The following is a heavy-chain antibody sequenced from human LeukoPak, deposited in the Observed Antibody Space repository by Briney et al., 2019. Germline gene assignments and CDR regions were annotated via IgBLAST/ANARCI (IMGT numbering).Heavy chain of an antibody. V-gene: IGHV3-23*01. CDR1: GFTFSSYT. CDR3: ARNQQLGGHSYYYYGMDV. Sequence: PGGSLRLSCAASGFTFSSYTMSWVRQAPGKGLEWVSTITTSDGNTYYADSVKGRFTISRDNSKNTLYLQMNSLRADDTAIYYCARNQQLGGHSYYYYGMDVWGQGTTDTVSS. CDR2: ITTSDGNT. J-gene: IGHJ6*02. D-gene: IGHD3-16*01.